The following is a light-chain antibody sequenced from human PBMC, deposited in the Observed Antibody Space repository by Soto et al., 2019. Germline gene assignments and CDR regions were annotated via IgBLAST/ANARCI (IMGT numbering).Light chain of an antibody. Sequence: DIQMTQSPCSLSASVGDRVTITCRASQSISSYLNWYQQKPGKAPKLLIYAASSLQSGVPSRFSGSGSGTDFTLTISTLQPEDFATYYCHQTFSTRSWTFGQGTKVDIK. V-gene: IGKV1-39*01. J-gene: IGKJ1*01. CDR2: AAS. CDR1: QSISSY. CDR3: HQTFSTRSWT.